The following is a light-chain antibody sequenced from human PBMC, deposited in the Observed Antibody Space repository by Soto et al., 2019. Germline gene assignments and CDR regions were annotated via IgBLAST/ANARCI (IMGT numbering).Light chain of an antibody. V-gene: IGKV3-11*01. Sequence: EIVLTQSPATLSLSPGERATLSCRASQSVSSYLAWYQHKPGQAPRLLIYDASIRVTGIPARFSGSGSGTDFTLTISSLEPEDFAVYYCQQRINWPFTFGQGTRLEIK. J-gene: IGKJ5*01. CDR2: DAS. CDR3: QQRINWPFT. CDR1: QSVSSY.